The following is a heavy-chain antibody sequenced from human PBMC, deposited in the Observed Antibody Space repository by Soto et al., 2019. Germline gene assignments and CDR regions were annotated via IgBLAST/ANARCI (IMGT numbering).Heavy chain of an antibody. CDR3: ADSWLPTSY. D-gene: IGHD3-10*01. Sequence: PGGSRRLSCAASGFSFSHYWMHWVRQAPGKGLVWVSRISPDGRTTTYADSVKGRFTISRDNAKSTLYLQMNSLAVEDGAVYYCADSWLPTSYWGPGTLVTVSS. V-gene: IGHV3-74*01. J-gene: IGHJ4*02. CDR2: ISPDGRTT. CDR1: GFSFSHYW.